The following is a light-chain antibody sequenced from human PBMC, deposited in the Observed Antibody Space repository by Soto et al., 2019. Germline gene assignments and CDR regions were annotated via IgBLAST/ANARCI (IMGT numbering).Light chain of an antibody. CDR1: QTVGTS. CDR2: VAS. CDR3: QQHNAWPLT. V-gene: IGKV3-15*01. J-gene: IGKJ4*01. Sequence: EIVLTQSPATLSVSPGDRATLTCRASQTVGTSLAWYQQKPGQAPSLLIYVASTRATGVPSRFSGSGSGTEFALTISSLQSEDFAVYYCQQHNAWPLTFGGGTKVEIK.